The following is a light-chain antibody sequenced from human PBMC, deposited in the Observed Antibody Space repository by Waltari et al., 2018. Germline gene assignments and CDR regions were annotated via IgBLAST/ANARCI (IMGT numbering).Light chain of an antibody. V-gene: IGLV10-54*04. CDR2: RNN. CDR1: SNNVGNQG. Sequence: QAGLTQPPSVSKDLRQTATLSCTGNSNNVGNQGAAWLQHHQGHPPQLLSYRNNNRPSGISERFSAYRSGNTAFLTITGLQSEDEADYYCSSWDTSLSGYVFGTGTRVTVL. J-gene: IGLJ1*01. CDR3: SSWDTSLSGYV.